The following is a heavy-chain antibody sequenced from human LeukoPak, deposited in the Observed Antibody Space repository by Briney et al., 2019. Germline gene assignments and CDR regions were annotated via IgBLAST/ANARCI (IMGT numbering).Heavy chain of an antibody. J-gene: IGHJ4*02. CDR3: ARDERAGSGWYFVY. D-gene: IGHD6-19*01. V-gene: IGHV3-33*01. CDR1: GFTFSSYG. CDR2: IWYDGSNK. Sequence: GRSLRLSCAASGFTFSSYGMHWVRQAPGKGLEWVAVIWYDGSNKYYADSVKGRFTISRDNSKNTLYLQMNSLRAEDTAVYYCARDERAGSGWYFVYWGQGTLVTVSS.